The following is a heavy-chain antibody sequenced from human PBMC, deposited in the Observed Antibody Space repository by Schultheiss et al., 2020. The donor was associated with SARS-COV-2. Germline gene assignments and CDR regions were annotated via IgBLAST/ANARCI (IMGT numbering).Heavy chain of an antibody. D-gene: IGHD2-21*02. J-gene: IGHJ4*02. Sequence: GGSLRLSCAASGFTFTSFGMHWVRQAPGKGLEWVAVIWYDGSNKYYTDSVKGRFTISRDNSKNTLYLQMNSLRAEDTAIYYCARDSTYCSGDCSFDYWGQGTLVTVSS. CDR3: ARDSTYCSGDCSFDY. CDR2: IWYDGSNK. V-gene: IGHV3-33*08. CDR1: GFTFTSFG.